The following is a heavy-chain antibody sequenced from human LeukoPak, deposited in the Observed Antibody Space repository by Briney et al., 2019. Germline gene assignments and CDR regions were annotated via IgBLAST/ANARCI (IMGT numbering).Heavy chain of an antibody. V-gene: IGHV1-2*02. J-gene: IGHJ3*02. CDR3: ARGMDTAMVSSAFDI. CDR2: INPNSGGT. CDR1: GYTFTGYY. Sequence: ASVKVSCKASGYTFTGYYMHWVRHAPGQGLEWMGWINPNSGGTNYAQKFQGRVTMTRDTSISTAYMELSRLRSDDTAVYYCARGMDTAMVSSAFDIWGQGTMVTVSS. D-gene: IGHD5-18*01.